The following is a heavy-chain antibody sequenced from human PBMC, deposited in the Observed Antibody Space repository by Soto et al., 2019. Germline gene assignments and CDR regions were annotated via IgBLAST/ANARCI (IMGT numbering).Heavy chain of an antibody. J-gene: IGHJ5*02. CDR2: VENSGST. CDR1: GGSIISNY. V-gene: IGHV4-59*12. D-gene: IGHD2-21*01. Sequence: SETLSLTCAVSGGSIISNYWWAWIRQSPGKGLEWIGNVENSGSTKYNPSLKSRVTISVDTSKNQFSLKLSSVTGADTAVYYCARERGDSHWIDPWGQGTLVTVSS. CDR3: ARERGDSHWIDP.